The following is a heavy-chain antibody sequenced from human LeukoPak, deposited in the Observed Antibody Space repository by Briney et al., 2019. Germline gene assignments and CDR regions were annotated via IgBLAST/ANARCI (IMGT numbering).Heavy chain of an antibody. D-gene: IGHD2-2*01. V-gene: IGHV4-59*01. CDR2: IYYSGST. Sequence: SETLSLTCTVSGGSISSYYWSWIRQPPGKGLEWLGYIYYSGSTNYNPSLKSRVTISVDTSKNQFSLKLSSVTAADTAVYYCARGRYCSSTSCYEWWFDRWGQGTLVTVSS. J-gene: IGHJ5*02. CDR1: GGSISSYY. CDR3: ARGRYCSSTSCYEWWFDR.